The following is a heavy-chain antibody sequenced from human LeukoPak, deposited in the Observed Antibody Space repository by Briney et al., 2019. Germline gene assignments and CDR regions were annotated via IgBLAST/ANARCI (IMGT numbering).Heavy chain of an antibody. CDR3: ARDLGSRYSGYDFHYYYYYGMDV. J-gene: IGHJ6*02. Sequence: ASVKVSCKASGYTFTGYYMHWVRQAPGQGLEWMGWINPNSGGTNYAQKFQGWVTMTRDTSISTAYMELSRLRSDDTAVYYCARDLGSRYSGYDFHYYYYYGMDVWGQGTTVTVSS. D-gene: IGHD5-12*01. V-gene: IGHV1-2*04. CDR2: INPNSGGT. CDR1: GYTFTGYY.